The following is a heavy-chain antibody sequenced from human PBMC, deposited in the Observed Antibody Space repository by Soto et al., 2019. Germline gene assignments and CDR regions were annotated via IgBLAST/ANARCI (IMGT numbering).Heavy chain of an antibody. D-gene: IGHD3-9*01. Sequence: PSETLSLTCTVSGGSLSSYYWSWIRQPPGKGLEWIGYIYYSGSTNYNPSLKSRVTISVDTSKNQFSLKLSSVTAADTAVYYCARYPRGILTGYYRFDYWGQGTLVTVSS. J-gene: IGHJ4*02. CDR1: GGSLSSYY. V-gene: IGHV4-59*01. CDR2: IYYSGST. CDR3: ARYPRGILTGYYRFDY.